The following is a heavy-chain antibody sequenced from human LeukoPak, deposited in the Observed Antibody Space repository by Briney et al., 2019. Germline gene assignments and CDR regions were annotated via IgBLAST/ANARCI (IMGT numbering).Heavy chain of an antibody. CDR1: GFTLSGYE. D-gene: IGHD3-22*01. CDR3: AKTNGYYSD. CDR2: ISSSGTII. Sequence: GGSLRLSCAASGFTLSGYEMNWVRQAPGKGLEWVSYISSSGTIIYYADSVKGRFTISRDNSKNSLSLQVSSLRAEDTAVYYCAKTNGYYSDWGQGTLVTVSS. J-gene: IGHJ4*02. V-gene: IGHV3-48*03.